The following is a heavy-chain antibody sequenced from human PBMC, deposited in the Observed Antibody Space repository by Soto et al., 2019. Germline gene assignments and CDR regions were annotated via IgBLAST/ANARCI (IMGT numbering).Heavy chain of an antibody. CDR1: GFTFSSYG. Sequence: GGSLRLSCAASGFTFSSYGMHWVRQAPGKGLEWVAVIWYDGSNKYYADSVKGRFTISRDNSKNTLYLQMNSLRAEDTAVYYCARDGLFLGFIGAFDIWGQGTMVTVSS. J-gene: IGHJ3*02. V-gene: IGHV3-33*01. D-gene: IGHD3-16*02. CDR2: IWYDGSNK. CDR3: ARDGLFLGFIGAFDI.